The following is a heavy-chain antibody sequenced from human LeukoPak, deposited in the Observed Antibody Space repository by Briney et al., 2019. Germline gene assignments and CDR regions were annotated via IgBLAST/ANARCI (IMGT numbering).Heavy chain of an antibody. D-gene: IGHD3-3*01. CDR3: ARSPLEVPSPHFDY. J-gene: IGHJ4*02. CDR2: IYYSGST. CDR1: GYSISSSSYY. Sequence: PSETLSLTCTVSGYSISSSSYYWGWIRQPPGKGLEWIGSIYYSGSTYYSPSLKSRVTISVDTSKNQFSLKLSSVTAADTAVYYCARSPLEVPSPHFDYWGQGTLVTVSS. V-gene: IGHV4-39*01.